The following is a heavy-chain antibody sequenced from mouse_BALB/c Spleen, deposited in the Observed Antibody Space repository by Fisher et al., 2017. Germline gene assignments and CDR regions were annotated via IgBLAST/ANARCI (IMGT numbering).Heavy chain of an antibody. J-gene: IGHJ4*01. V-gene: IGHV1-39*01. Sequence: KFKGKATLTVDKSSSTAYMQLNSLTSEDSAVYYCARKDYGNYAMDYWGQGTSVTVSS. CDR3: ARKDYGNYAMDY. D-gene: IGHD2-1*01.